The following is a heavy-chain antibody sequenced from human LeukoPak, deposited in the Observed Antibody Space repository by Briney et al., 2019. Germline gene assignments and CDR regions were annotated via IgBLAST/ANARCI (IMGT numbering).Heavy chain of an antibody. Sequence: GESLKISCKGSGYSFTSYWIGWVRQMPGKGLEWMGIIYPGDSDTRYRPSFQGQVTISADKSISTAYLQWSSLKASDTAMYYCARQLCSSTSCYPTDAFDIWGQGTMVTVSS. CDR2: IYPGDSDT. J-gene: IGHJ3*02. V-gene: IGHV5-51*01. D-gene: IGHD2-2*01. CDR1: GYSFTSYW. CDR3: ARQLCSSTSCYPTDAFDI.